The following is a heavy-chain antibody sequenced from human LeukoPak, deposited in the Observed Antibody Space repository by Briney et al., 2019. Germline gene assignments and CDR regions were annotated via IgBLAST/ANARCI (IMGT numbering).Heavy chain of an antibody. D-gene: IGHD6-13*01. J-gene: IGHJ4*02. Sequence: ASVKVSCKASGYTFTSYAMHWVRQAPGQRREWMGWINAGNGNTKYSQKFQGRVTITRDTSASTAYMELSSLRSEDTAVYYCARHPDRAAAGTGFDYWGQGTLVTVSS. CDR1: GYTFTSYA. CDR3: ARHPDRAAAGTGFDY. CDR2: INAGNGNT. V-gene: IGHV1-3*01.